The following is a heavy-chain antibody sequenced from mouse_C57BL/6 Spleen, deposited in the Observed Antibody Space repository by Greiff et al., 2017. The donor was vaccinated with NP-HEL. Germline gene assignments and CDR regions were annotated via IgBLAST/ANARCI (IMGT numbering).Heavy chain of an antibody. CDR2: IDPETGGT. CDR3: TREITTVVGYFDV. J-gene: IGHJ1*03. Sequence: VQLQQSGAELVRPGASVTLSCKASGYTFTDYEMHWVKQTPVHGLEWIGAIDPETGGTAYNQKFKGKAILTADKSSSTAYMVLRSLTSEDSAVYYCTREITTVVGYFDVWGTGTTVTVSS. D-gene: IGHD1-1*01. CDR1: GYTFTDYE. V-gene: IGHV1-15*01.